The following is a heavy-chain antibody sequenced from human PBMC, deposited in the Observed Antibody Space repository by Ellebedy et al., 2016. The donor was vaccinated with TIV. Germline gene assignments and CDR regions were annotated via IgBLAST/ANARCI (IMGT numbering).Heavy chain of an antibody. Sequence: GESLKISXAVSGFTFSRVVMNWVRQAPGKGLEWVAVISYDGSNKYYADSVKGRFTISRDNSKNTLYLQMNSLRAEDTAVYYCVRDGTGGWHFDYWGQGTQVTVSS. J-gene: IGHJ4*02. D-gene: IGHD6-19*01. CDR3: VRDGTGGWHFDY. V-gene: IGHV3-30-3*01. CDR2: ISYDGSNK. CDR1: GFTFSRVV.